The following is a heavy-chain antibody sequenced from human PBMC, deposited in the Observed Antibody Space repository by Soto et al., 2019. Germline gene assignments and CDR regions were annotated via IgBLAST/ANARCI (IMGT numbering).Heavy chain of an antibody. V-gene: IGHV3-33*01. CDR3: ARGLNKAAGGAFDV. Sequence: QVQLVQSGGGAVLPGNSLRLSCAASGFPFSWAGMHWLRQPPGKGREWVAVVSGDGRDIDYAESVRGRFSISRDNPKSTLYLQMNNLGVEDTAIYYCARGLNKAAGGAFDVWGQGTQVIVSS. CDR2: VSGDGRDI. D-gene: IGHD3-16*01. CDR1: GFPFSWAG. J-gene: IGHJ3*01.